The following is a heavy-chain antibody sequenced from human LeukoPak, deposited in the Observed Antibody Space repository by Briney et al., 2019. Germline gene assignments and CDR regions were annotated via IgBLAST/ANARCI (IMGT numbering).Heavy chain of an antibody. J-gene: IGHJ6*03. CDR3: ARALYYDFWSGYYGAYCYYMDV. CDR1: GYTFTSYG. D-gene: IGHD3-3*01. Sequence: ASVKVSCKASGYTFTSYGISWVRQAPGQGLEWMGWISAYNGNTNYAQKLQGRVTMTTDTSTSTAYMELRSLRSDDTAVYYCARALYYDFWSGYYGAYCYYMDVWGKGTTVTVSS. CDR2: ISAYNGNT. V-gene: IGHV1-18*01.